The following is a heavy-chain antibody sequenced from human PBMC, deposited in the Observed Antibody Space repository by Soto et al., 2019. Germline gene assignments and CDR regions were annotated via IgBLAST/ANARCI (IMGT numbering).Heavy chain of an antibody. CDR3: TRALILTGYYLHDAFDI. CDR2: IYYSGST. CDR1: GGSISSYY. Sequence: QVQLQESGPGLVKPSETLSLTCTVSGGSISSYYWSWIRQPPGKGLEWIGYIYYSGSTNYNPSLKTRVTISADSSKNPFSLKLSSVTAAYTAVYYCTRALILTGYYLHDAFDIWGQGTMVTVSS. D-gene: IGHD3-9*01. V-gene: IGHV4-59*01. J-gene: IGHJ3*02.